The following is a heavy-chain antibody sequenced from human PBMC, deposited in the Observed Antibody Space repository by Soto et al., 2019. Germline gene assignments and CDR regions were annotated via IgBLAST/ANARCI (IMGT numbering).Heavy chain of an antibody. CDR3: ARDSRDSSSATYYYYGMDV. CDR1: VGSISSYY. V-gene: IGHV4-59*01. D-gene: IGHD6-6*01. J-gene: IGHJ6*02. Sequence: QVQLQESGPGLVKPSETLSLTCTVSVGSISSYYWSWIRQPPGKGLGWIGYIYYSGSTNYNPSLMSRVTISVDTSKNQFSLKLSSVTAAATAVYYCARDSRDSSSATYYYYGMDVWGQGTTVTVSS. CDR2: IYYSGST.